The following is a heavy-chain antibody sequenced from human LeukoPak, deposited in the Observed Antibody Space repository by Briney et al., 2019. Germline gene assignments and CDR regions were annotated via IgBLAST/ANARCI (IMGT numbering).Heavy chain of an antibody. J-gene: IGHJ4*02. V-gene: IGHV4-34*01. Sequence: PSETLSLTCAVYGGSFRGYYWSWIRQPPGKGQEWIGEINHSGSTNYNPSLKSRVTISVDTSKNQFSLKLSSVTPADTAVYYCARGGYSSGFCGRSKLCPYYFDYWGQGTLVTVSS. CDR2: INHSGST. CDR3: ARGGYSSGFCGRSKLCPYYFDY. CDR1: GGSFRGYY. D-gene: IGHD2-15*01.